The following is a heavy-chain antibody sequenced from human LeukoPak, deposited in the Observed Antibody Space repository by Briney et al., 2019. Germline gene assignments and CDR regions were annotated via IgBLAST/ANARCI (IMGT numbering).Heavy chain of an antibody. Sequence: GKSLRLSCAASGFTFSSYAMHWVRQAPGKGLEWVSAISNNGGYTYYADSVQGRFTISRDNSKSTLCLQMNSLRAEDTAVYYCAKQLGYCSDGSCYFPYWGQGTLVTVSS. CDR3: AKQLGYCSDGSCYFPY. J-gene: IGHJ4*02. D-gene: IGHD2-15*01. CDR2: ISNNGGYT. V-gene: IGHV3-23*01. CDR1: GFTFSSYA.